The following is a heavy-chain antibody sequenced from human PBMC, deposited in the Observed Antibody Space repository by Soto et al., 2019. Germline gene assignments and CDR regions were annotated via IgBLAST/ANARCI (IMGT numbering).Heavy chain of an antibody. D-gene: IGHD3-16*01. Sequence: SETLSLTCSVSDGSVNSGNYYWSWIRQPPGKGLEWIGHIYYIGTTDYNPSLKSRVTISVDTSKNQFSLKVTSVTAADTAVYFCAREERQLSRYGGDFDYWGQGILVTVSS. CDR1: DGSVNSGNYY. V-gene: IGHV4-61*01. CDR3: AREERQLSRYGGDFDY. CDR2: IYYIGTT. J-gene: IGHJ4*02.